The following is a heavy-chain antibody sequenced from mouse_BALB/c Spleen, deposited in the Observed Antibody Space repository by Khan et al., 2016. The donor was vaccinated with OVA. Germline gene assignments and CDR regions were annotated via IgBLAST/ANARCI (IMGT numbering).Heavy chain of an antibody. V-gene: IGHV1-9*01. CDR2: ILTGSGSR. Sequence: VQLQESGAELMKPGASVKISCKATGYTFSGYWLEWVKQRPGHGLEWIGEILTGSGSRNYNEKFKGKATFTADISSKTTYMQLSSLTSEDSAVYYWARVNYGSRDYFDYWGQGTTLTVSS. D-gene: IGHD1-1*01. J-gene: IGHJ2*01. CDR1: GYTFSGYW. CDR3: ARVNYGSRDYFDY.